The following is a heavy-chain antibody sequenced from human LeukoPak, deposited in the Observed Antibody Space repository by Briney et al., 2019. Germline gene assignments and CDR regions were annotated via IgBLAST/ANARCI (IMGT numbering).Heavy chain of an antibody. CDR2: IYSGGST. CDR3: ANQRLEF. Sequence: GGSLRLSCAASGFTVSSNYMSWVRQAPGKGLEWVSIIYSGGSTFYADSVKGRFTISRDNSKNTLYLQMNSLRAEDTAVYYCANQRLEFWGQGTLVTVAS. J-gene: IGHJ4*02. CDR1: GFTVSSNY. V-gene: IGHV3-53*01. D-gene: IGHD2-2*01.